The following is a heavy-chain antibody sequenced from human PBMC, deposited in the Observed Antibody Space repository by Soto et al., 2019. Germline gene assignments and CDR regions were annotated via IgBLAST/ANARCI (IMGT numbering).Heavy chain of an antibody. J-gene: IGHJ6*02. CDR1: GYTFTSYD. V-gene: IGHV1-8*01. Sequence: QVQLVQSGAEVKKPGASVKVSCKASGYTFTSYDINWVRQATGQGLEWMGWMNPNSGNTGYAQKFHGRVTMTRNTSRSTAYIELSSLRSEDTAVYYCARWPDGYYYYGMDVWGQGTTVTVSS. CDR2: MNPNSGNT. CDR3: ARWPDGYYYYGMDV.